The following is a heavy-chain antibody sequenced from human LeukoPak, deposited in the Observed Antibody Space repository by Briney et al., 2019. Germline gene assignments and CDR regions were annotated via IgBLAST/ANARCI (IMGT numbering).Heavy chain of an antibody. V-gene: IGHV1-69*06. CDR1: GGTFSSYA. D-gene: IGHD6-13*01. J-gene: IGHJ3*02. Sequence: GSSVKVSCKASGGTFSSYAVSWVRQAPGQGLEWMGGIIPIFGTANYAQKFQGRVTITADKSTSTAYMELSSLRSEDTAVYYCARDRIAAAPRGAFDIWGQGTMVTVSS. CDR2: IIPIFGTA. CDR3: ARDRIAAAPRGAFDI.